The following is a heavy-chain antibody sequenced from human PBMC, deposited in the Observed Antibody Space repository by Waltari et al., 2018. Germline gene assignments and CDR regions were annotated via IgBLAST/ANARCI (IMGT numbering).Heavy chain of an antibody. J-gene: IGHJ4*02. D-gene: IGHD6-13*01. V-gene: IGHV3-30*02. Sequence: QVQLVESGGGVVQPGGSLRLSCAASGCTFSSYGMHWVRQAPGKGLEWVAFIRYDGSNKYYADSVKGRFTISRDNSKNTLYLQMNSLRAEDTAVYYCAKVGAAGIGYFDYWGQGTLVTVSS. CDR3: AKVGAAGIGYFDY. CDR2: IRYDGSNK. CDR1: GCTFSSYG.